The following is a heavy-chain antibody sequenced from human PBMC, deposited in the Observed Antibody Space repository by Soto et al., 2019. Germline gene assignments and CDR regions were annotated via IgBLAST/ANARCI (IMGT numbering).Heavy chain of an antibody. CDR3: ASSSRWYLNLDY. Sequence: SDTLSLTCTVSGGSISSGGYYWSWIRQHPGKGLEWIGYIYYSGSTYYNPSLKSRVTISVDTSKNQFSLKLSSVTAADTAVYYCASSSRWYLNLDYWGQGILVTSPQ. J-gene: IGHJ4*02. V-gene: IGHV4-31*03. CDR1: GGSISSGGYY. CDR2: IYYSGST. D-gene: IGHD6-13*01.